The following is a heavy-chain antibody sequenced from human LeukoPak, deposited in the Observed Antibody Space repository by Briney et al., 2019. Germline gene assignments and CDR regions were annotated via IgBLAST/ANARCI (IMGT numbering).Heavy chain of an antibody. CDR3: ARIETVADAFDI. CDR1: GFTVSSNY. CDR2: IYSGGST. Sequence: GGSLRLSCAASGFTVSSNYMTWVRQAPGKGLEGVSLIYSGGSTSYADSVRGRFTISRDNSKNTLYLQMNSLRAEDTAVYYCARIETVADAFDIWGQGTLVTVSS. D-gene: IGHD1-1*01. V-gene: IGHV3-66*01. J-gene: IGHJ3*02.